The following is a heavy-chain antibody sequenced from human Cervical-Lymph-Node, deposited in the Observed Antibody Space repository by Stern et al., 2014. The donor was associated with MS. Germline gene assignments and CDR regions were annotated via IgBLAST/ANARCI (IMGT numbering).Heavy chain of an antibody. J-gene: IGHJ6*02. V-gene: IGHV3-30*03. CDR2: MSYDGSSQ. CDR1: GFTFSSYG. D-gene: IGHD3-10*01. CDR3: ATNRVMVPGKDFFYGLDV. Sequence: QVQLVESGGGVVQPGRSLRLSCAASGFTFSSYGMLWFRQAPGKGLAWVALMSYDGSSQYYADSVKGRFTVSRDNSKNTLYLQMSSLRAEDTAVYYCATNRVMVPGKDFFYGLDVWGQGTTVTVSS.